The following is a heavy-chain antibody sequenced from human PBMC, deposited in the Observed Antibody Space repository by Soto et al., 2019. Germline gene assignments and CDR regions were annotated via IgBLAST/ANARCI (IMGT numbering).Heavy chain of an antibody. J-gene: IGHJ3*02. Sequence: SETLSLTCTVSGGSISSYYGSWIRQPPGKGLEWIGYIYYSGSTNYNPSLKSRVTISVDTSKNQFSLKLSSVTAAATAVYYCARRFIAASTYAFDIWGQGTMVTVSS. CDR2: IYYSGST. V-gene: IGHV4-59*08. D-gene: IGHD6-13*01. CDR3: ARRFIAASTYAFDI. CDR1: GGSISSYY.